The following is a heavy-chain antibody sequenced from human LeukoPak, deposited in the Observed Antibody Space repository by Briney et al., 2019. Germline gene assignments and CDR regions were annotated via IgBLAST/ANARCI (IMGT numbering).Heavy chain of an antibody. CDR3: AKERTGGWPFDY. J-gene: IGHJ4*02. CDR2: INDNGGRT. D-gene: IGHD6-19*01. Sequence: GGSLRLSCSASGFTFSRYAMHWVRQAPGKGLEYVSGINDNGGRTHYGDSVKGRFSISRDNSKNTLHLQMNSLRADDTAVYYCAKERTGGWPFDYWGQGTLVTVSS. V-gene: IGHV3-64*04. CDR1: GFTFSRYA.